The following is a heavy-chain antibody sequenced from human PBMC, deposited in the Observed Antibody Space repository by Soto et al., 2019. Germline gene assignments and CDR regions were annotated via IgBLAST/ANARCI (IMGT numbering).Heavy chain of an antibody. CDR1: GFTFSSYG. D-gene: IGHD3-10*01. Sequence: GGSLRLSCAASGFTFSSYGMHWVRQAPGKGLEWVAVIWYDGSNKYYADSVKGRFTISRDNSKNTLYLQMNSLRAEDTAVYYCARDVLWFGELNFDYWGQGTLVTVSS. CDR2: IWYDGSNK. J-gene: IGHJ4*02. CDR3: ARDVLWFGELNFDY. V-gene: IGHV3-33*01.